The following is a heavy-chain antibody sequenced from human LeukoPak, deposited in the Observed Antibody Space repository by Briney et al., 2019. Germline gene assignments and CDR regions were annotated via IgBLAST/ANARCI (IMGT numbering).Heavy chain of an antibody. CDR2: IHFSGDT. CDR3: ARRVEMSSASATSDTWLDP. CDR1: GDSVTKYY. J-gene: IGHJ5*02. Sequence: SETLSLTCTVSGDSVTKYYWNWIRQSPGKGLEWIGHIHFSGDTNYNPSLRSRVTLSLDSAKNQFSLRLISVTAADTALYYCARRVEMSSASATSDTWLDPWGQGTLVSVSS. D-gene: IGHD3-10*01. V-gene: IGHV4-59*02.